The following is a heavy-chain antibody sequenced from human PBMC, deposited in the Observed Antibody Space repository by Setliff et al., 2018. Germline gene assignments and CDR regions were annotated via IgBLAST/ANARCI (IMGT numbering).Heavy chain of an antibody. J-gene: IGHJ4*02. CDR1: GGSFSDYY. Sequence: SETLSLTCTVYGGSFSDYYWGWIRQPPGKGLEWNAEINHSGSTNYNPSLKSRVTISVDTSRNQFSLKLSSVTAADTAVYYCRFWSGYYENDYWGQGTLVTVSS. CDR2: INHSGST. D-gene: IGHD3-3*01. CDR3: RFWSGYYENDY. V-gene: IGHV4-34*01.